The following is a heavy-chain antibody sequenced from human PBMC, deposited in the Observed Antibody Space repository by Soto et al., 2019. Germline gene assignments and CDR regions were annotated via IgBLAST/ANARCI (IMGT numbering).Heavy chain of an antibody. CDR2: IYGGGTT. CDR3: ARGWQLDPFDY. CDR1: GFTVSSNY. J-gene: IGHJ4*02. D-gene: IGHD1-1*01. Sequence: GGSLRLSCTASGFTVSSNYMSWVRQTPGKGLEWVSVIYGGGTTYYADSVKGRFTISRDNSKNTLFLQMDSLRVDGTAMYYCARGWQLDPFDYWGQGTLVTVSS. V-gene: IGHV3-53*01.